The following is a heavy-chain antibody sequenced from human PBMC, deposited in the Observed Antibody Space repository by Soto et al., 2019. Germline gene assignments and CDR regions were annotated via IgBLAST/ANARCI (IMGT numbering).Heavy chain of an antibody. CDR2: ISYDGSNK. J-gene: IGHJ4*02. CDR3: AREYSSSWYKGYFDY. CDR1: GFTFSKFA. V-gene: IGHV3-30-3*01. D-gene: IGHD6-13*01. Sequence: QVQLVESGGGVVQPGRSLRLSCAASGFTFSKFAMHWVRQAPGKGLEWVAVISYDGSNKYYADSVKGRFTISRDDSENTLYLQRNSLRVEDTAIYYCAREYSSSWYKGYFDYWGQGSLVTVSS.